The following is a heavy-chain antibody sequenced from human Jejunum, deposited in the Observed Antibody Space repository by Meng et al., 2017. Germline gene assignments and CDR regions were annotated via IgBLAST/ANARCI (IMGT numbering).Heavy chain of an antibody. Sequence: QVVGSGGGLVNPGGSRRLSCAASGFTFSSYWMHWVRQAPGKGLEWVSQINVDAGTITYADSVKGRFTISRDNAKNTLYLQMNSLRVEDTAVYFCARVQKGYCDYSGQGTLVTVSS. CDR1: GFTFSSYW. CDR3: ARVQKGYCDY. J-gene: IGHJ4*02. V-gene: IGHV3-74*01. CDR2: INVDAGTI. D-gene: IGHD4-11*01.